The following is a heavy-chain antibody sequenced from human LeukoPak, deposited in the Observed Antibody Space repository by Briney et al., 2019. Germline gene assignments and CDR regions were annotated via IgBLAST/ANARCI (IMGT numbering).Heavy chain of an antibody. J-gene: IGHJ6*02. Sequence: SETLSLTCTVYGGSISIGDYYWSWIRQPPGKGLEWIGYIYYSGSTYYNPSLKSRVTISVDTSKNQFSLKLSSVTAADTAVYYCARDRPFRYCSSTSCLWDTGMDVWGQGTTVTVSS. D-gene: IGHD2-2*01. CDR2: IYYSGST. CDR3: ARDRPFRYCSSTSCLWDTGMDV. V-gene: IGHV4-30-4*01. CDR1: GGSISIGDYY.